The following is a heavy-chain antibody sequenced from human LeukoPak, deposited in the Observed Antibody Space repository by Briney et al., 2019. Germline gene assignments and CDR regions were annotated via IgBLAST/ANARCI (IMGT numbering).Heavy chain of an antibody. J-gene: IGHJ4*02. CDR1: GGSISGYY. CDR3: ARGASLEDIVVPDDY. D-gene: IGHD2-2*01. Sequence: SETLSLTCTVSGGSISGYYWNWSRQPPGKGVEWIGNLYYMRGAWYKSSLKSRVTTSVDTSRNEFSLKLSSVTAADTAVYYCARGASLEDIVVPDDYWGQGTLVTVSS. CDR2: LYYMRGA. V-gene: IGHV4-59*01.